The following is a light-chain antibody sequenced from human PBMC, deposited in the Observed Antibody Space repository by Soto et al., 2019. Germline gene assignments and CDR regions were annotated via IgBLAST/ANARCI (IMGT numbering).Light chain of an antibody. V-gene: IGKV1-17*01. CDR2: AAS. CDR3: LQHSTYPLT. J-gene: IGKJ1*01. Sequence: DIQMTQSPSTLSASVGDRVTITCRASQGIRNDLAWYQQKPGKAPKRLIYAASSLQSGVPSRFSGSGSGTEFTLAISSLQPDDFATFYCLQHSTYPLTFGQGTKVEIK. CDR1: QGIRND.